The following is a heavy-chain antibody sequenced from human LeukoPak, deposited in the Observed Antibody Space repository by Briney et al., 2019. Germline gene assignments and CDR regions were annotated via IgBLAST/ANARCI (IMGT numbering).Heavy chain of an antibody. CDR2: ISGNSGST. V-gene: IGHV3-23*01. D-gene: IGHD3-16*01. CDR3: AATYDYIWGRYDY. Sequence: GGSLRLSCAASGFTFSSYAMSWVRQAPGKGLEWVSGISGNSGSTYYADSVKGRFTISRGNSKNTLYLQMNSLRAEDTAVYYCAATYDYIWGRYDYWGQGTLVTVSS. CDR1: GFTFSSYA. J-gene: IGHJ4*02.